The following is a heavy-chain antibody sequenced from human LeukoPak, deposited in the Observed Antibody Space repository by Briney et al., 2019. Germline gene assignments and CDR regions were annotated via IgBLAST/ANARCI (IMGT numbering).Heavy chain of an antibody. D-gene: IGHD3-10*01. CDR3: ARQYYGSFDY. CDR1: AYSFSTYW. V-gene: IGHV5-51*01. Sequence: GESLKISCKGSAYSFSTYWIGRVRQLPGKGLEWMGIIYPGDSDTRYSPSFQGQVTISADKSISTAYLQWSSLKASDTAMYYCARQYYGSFDYWGQGTLVSVSS. CDR2: IYPGDSDT. J-gene: IGHJ4*02.